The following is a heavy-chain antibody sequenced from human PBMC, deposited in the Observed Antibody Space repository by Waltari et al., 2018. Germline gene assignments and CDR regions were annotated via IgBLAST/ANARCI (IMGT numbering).Heavy chain of an antibody. CDR2: SNSDGSSI. J-gene: IGHJ2*01. V-gene: IGHV3-74*01. CDR3: ARGARRTSQTTGWWYFDL. CDR1: EFTFSLYW. Sequence: EVQLVESGGGLVKPGGSLRLSCEASEFTFSLYWMNWVRQVPGKGLEWVSRSNSDGSSISYADSVKGRFTISKDNARNTVYLQMNSLRAEDTAIYYCARGARRTSQTTGWWYFDLWGRGTLLTVSS. D-gene: IGHD4-17*01.